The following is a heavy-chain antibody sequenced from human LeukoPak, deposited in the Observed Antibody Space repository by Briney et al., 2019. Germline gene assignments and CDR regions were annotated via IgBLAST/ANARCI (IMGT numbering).Heavy chain of an antibody. CDR2: ISSSSIYI. CDR1: GFTFSTYS. D-gene: IGHD6-13*01. J-gene: IGHJ4*02. CDR3: TGHHQAYSRTY. Sequence: GGSLRLSCAASGFTFSTYSMNWVRQAPGKGLEWVSSISSSSIYIYYADSVKGRFTISRDNAKNSLYLQMNSLRAEDTAVYYCTGHHQAYSRTYWGQGTLVTVSS. V-gene: IGHV3-21*01.